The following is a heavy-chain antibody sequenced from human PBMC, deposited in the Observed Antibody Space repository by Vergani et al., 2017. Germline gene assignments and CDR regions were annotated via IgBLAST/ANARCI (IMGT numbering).Heavy chain of an antibody. Sequence: EVQLVESGGGLVQPGRSLRLSCAASGFTFDDYAMHWVRQAPGKGLEWVSGISWNSGSIGYADSVKGRFTISRDNAKNSLYLQMNSLRAEDTAVYYCARRVFRYSGYVNYYYYYMDVWGKGTTVTVSS. CDR1: GFTFDDYA. J-gene: IGHJ6*03. CDR2: ISWNSGSI. D-gene: IGHD5-12*01. CDR3: ARRVFRYSGYVNYYYYYMDV. V-gene: IGHV3-9*01.